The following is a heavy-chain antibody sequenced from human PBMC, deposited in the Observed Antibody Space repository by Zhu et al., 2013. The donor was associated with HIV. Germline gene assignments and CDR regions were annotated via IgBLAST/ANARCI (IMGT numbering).Heavy chain of an antibody. CDR1: GYTFTSYG. CDR3: ARESTQSGRGGWYRSRLFDY. V-gene: IGHV1-18*01. D-gene: IGHD6-19*01. Sequence: QVQLVQSGAEVKKPGASVKVSCKASGYTFTSYGISWVRQAPGQGLEWMGWISAYNGNTNYAQKLQGRVTMTTDTSTSTAYMELRSLRSDDTAVYYCARESTQSGRGGWYRSRLFDYWGQGTLVTVSS. J-gene: IGHJ4*02. CDR2: ISAYNGNT.